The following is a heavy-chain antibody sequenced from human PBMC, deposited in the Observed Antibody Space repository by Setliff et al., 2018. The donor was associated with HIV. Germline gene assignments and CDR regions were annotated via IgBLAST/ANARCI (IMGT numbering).Heavy chain of an antibody. D-gene: IGHD6-13*01. Sequence: ASVKVSCKPSGSTFSTYDINWVRQATGQGLEWMGWMNPNSGNTGYAQKFQGRVTMTRNTSISTAYMELSSLRSDDTAVYYCASSWSRIRYYGLDVWGQGTTVTVSS. CDR1: GSTFSTYD. J-gene: IGHJ6*02. CDR2: MNPNSGNT. V-gene: IGHV1-8*01. CDR3: ASSWSRIRYYGLDV.